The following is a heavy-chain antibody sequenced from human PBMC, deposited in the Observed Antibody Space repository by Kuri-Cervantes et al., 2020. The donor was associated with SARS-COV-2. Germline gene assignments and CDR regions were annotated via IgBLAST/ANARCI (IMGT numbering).Heavy chain of an antibody. CDR2: ISSSSSYI. D-gene: IGHD6-6*01. J-gene: IGHJ6*02. Sequence: GGSLRLSCAASGFTFSSYNMNWVRQAPGKGLEWVSSISSSSSYIHYADSVKGRFTISRDNAKNSLYLQMNSLRAEDTAVYYCARDRGKIAARIYYYYGMDVWGQGTTVTVSS. CDR1: GFTFSSYN. CDR3: ARDRGKIAARIYYYYGMDV. V-gene: IGHV3-21*01.